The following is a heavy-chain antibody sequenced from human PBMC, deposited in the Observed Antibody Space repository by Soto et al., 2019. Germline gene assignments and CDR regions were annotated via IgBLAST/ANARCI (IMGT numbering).Heavy chain of an antibody. Sequence: PSETLSLTCAVSGGSISSGGYSWSWIRQPPGKGLEWIGYIYHSGSTYYNPSLKSRVTISVDRSKNQFSLKLSSVTAADTAVYYCARVGEELEPYFDYWGQGTLVTV. V-gene: IGHV4-30-2*01. CDR2: IYHSGST. CDR3: ARVGEELEPYFDY. D-gene: IGHD1-1*01. J-gene: IGHJ4*02. CDR1: GGSISSGGYS.